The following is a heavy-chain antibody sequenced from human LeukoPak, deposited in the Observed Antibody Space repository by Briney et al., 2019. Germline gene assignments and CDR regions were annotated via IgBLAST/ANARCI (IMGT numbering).Heavy chain of an antibody. CDR1: GFTFSSYG. Sequence: GSLRLSCAASGFTFSSYGMHWVRQAPGKGLEWVAVIWYDGSNKYYADSVKGQFTIPGTNSKNTLYLPLNSLRAEDTAVYYCARGGARIAAAGPYPYYYGMDVWGQGTTVTVSS. CDR3: ARGGARIAAAGPYPYYYGMDV. J-gene: IGHJ6*02. D-gene: IGHD6-13*01. V-gene: IGHV3-33*01. CDR2: IWYDGSNK.